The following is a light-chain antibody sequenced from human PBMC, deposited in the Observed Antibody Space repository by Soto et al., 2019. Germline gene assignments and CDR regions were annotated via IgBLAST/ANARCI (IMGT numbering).Light chain of an antibody. CDR1: HSVSSD. J-gene: IGKJ1*01. CDR3: QQYNNWAGT. V-gene: IGKV3-15*01. CDR2: GAS. Sequence: EIVMTQSPSTLSLSTGERATLSCRASHSVSSDLALYQQKPGQTPRLLIYGASSRATGIPARFSGRGSGTEFTLTISSLQSEDFAVYYCQQYNNWAGTFGQGTKVHIK.